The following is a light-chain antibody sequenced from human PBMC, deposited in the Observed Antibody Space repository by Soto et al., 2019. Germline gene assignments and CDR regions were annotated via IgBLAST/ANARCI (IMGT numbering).Light chain of an antibody. J-gene: IGKJ2*01. CDR2: DAS. CDR1: QSISSY. CDR3: QQRFNWPRT. Sequence: EIVLTQSPATQSLSPGERVTLSCRASQSISSYLGWYQQKPGQAPRLLIYDASSRATGIPARFSGSGSGTDFTLTISSLEPEDFAVYYCQQRFNWPRTFGQGTKLEIK. V-gene: IGKV3-11*01.